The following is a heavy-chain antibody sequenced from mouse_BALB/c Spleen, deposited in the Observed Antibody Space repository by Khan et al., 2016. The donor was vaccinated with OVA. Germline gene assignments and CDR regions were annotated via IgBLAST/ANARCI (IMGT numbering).Heavy chain of an antibody. V-gene: IGHV9-3-1*01. Sequence: QIQLVQSGPELMKPGETVKISCKASGYTFTNYGMNWVKQAPGKGLKWMGWINTYTGEPTYADDFKGRFAFSLETSASTAYLQINNLKHEDTATYFCAGMALRFVFAYWGQGTSVTVSA. D-gene: IGHD1-1*01. CDR3: AGMALRFVFAY. J-gene: IGHJ4*01. CDR2: INTYTGEP. CDR1: GYTFTNYG.